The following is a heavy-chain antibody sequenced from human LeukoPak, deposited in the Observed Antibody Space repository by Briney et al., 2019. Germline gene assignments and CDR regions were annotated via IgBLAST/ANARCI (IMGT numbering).Heavy chain of an antibody. V-gene: IGHV3-23*01. Sequence: GGSLRLSCAASGFTFSSYAMSWVRQAPGKGLEWVSAISGSGGSTYYADSVKGRFTISRDNSKNTLYLQMNSLRAEDTAVYYCAKDDPWTHYYGSGRPGPWGQGTLVTVSS. CDR1: GFTFSSYA. D-gene: IGHD3-10*01. CDR2: ISGSGGST. CDR3: AKDDPWTHYYGSGRPGP. J-gene: IGHJ5*02.